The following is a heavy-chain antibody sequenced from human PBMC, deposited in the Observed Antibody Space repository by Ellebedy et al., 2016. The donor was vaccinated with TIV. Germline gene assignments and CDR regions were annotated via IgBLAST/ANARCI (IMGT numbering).Heavy chain of an antibody. CDR2: MNPNSGNT. J-gene: IGHJ4*02. Sequence: ASVKVSXXASGYTFTSYDINWVRQATGQGLEWMGWMNPNSGNTGYAQKFQGRVTMTRNTSISTAYMELSSLRSEDTAVYYCARISSSYDSSGYYPIDYWGQGTLVTVSS. D-gene: IGHD3-22*01. V-gene: IGHV1-8*01. CDR3: ARISSSYDSSGYYPIDY. CDR1: GYTFTSYD.